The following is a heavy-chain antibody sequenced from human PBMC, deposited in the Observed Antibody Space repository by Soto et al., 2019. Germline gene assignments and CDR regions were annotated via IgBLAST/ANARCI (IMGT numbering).Heavy chain of an antibody. CDR3: ASDMSTT. CDR2: MNPNSGHT. V-gene: IGHV1-8*01. CDR1: GYTFTSHD. Sequence: GASVKVSCKASGYTFTSHDINWMRQTTGQGLEWMGWMNPNSGHTNHAQKFQGRVSMTRDTSISTAYMELTNLRSEDTAIYYCASDMSTTWGQGTLVTVSS. J-gene: IGHJ5*02. D-gene: IGHD2-2*01.